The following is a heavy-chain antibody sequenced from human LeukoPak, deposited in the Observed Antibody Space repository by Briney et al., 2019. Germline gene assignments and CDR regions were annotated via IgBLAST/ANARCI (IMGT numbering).Heavy chain of an antibody. V-gene: IGHV3-64D*09. D-gene: IGHD1-1*01. CDR2: ISNNGGSS. Sequence: GGSLRLSCSASGFTFSAYAMYWVRQAPGKGLEYVSGISNNGGSSFYADSVKGRFAISRDNSKNTLYLQMSSLRAEDTAVYYCVKIASVTGGDCWGQGTRLTVPS. CDR3: VKIASVTGGDC. J-gene: IGHJ4*02. CDR1: GFTFSAYA.